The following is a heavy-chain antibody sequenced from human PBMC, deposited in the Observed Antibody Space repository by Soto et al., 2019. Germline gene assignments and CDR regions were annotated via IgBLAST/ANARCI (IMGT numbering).Heavy chain of an antibody. CDR1: GGSISSGDYY. CDR3: ARDPITRPGITHARGQPFYGFDI. V-gene: IGHV4-31*03. J-gene: IGHJ3*02. Sequence: QVQLQESGPGLVKPSQTLSLTCTVSGGSISSGDYYWSWIRQHPGKGLEWIGYIYYSGSTYYNPSLKSRVTISVDTSKNQFSLKLSSVTAADTAVYYCARDPITRPGITHARGQPFYGFDIWGQGTMVTVSS. CDR2: IYYSGST. D-gene: IGHD3-10*02.